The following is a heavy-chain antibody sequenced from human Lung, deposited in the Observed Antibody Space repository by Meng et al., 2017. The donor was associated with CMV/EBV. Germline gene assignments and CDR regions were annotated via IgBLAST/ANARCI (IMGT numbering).Heavy chain of an antibody. CDR2: ISSSGSTI. Sequence: SCAASGFTFSDYYMSWIRQAPGKGLEWVSYISSSGSTIYYADSVKGRFTISRDNAKNSLYLQMNSLRAEDTAVFYCARDRSGGDCYLHDYWGQGXMVTVSS. D-gene: IGHD2-21*01. CDR1: GFTFSDYY. CDR3: ARDRSGGDCYLHDY. V-gene: IGHV3-11*01. J-gene: IGHJ4*02.